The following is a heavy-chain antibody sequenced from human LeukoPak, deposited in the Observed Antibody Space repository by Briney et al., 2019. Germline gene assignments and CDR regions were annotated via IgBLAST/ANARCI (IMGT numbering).Heavy chain of an antibody. D-gene: IGHD3-10*01. CDR2: IIPIFGTA. CDR3: ARVGDSHGNFDY. CDR1: GGTFSSYA. J-gene: IGHJ4*02. Sequence: SVKVSCKASGGTFSSYAISWVRQAPGQGLEWMGGIIPIFGTANYAQKFQGRVTITADESTSTAYMELSSLRSEDTAVYYCARVGDSHGNFDYWGQGTLVTVST. V-gene: IGHV1-69*13.